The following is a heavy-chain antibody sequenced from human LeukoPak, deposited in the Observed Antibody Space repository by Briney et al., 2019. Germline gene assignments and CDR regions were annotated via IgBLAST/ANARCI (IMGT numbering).Heavy chain of an antibody. D-gene: IGHD4-23*01. J-gene: IGHJ4*02. V-gene: IGHV3-23*01. Sequence: GGSLRLSCAASGFTFSSNTMSWVRQAPGKGLEWVSVISGSGGNTYYADSVKGRFTISRDNFKNTLYLQMNSLRPDDTAVYYCAKASGGNVVYWGQGTLVTVSS. CDR1: GFTFSSNT. CDR3: AKASGGNVVY. CDR2: ISGSGGNT.